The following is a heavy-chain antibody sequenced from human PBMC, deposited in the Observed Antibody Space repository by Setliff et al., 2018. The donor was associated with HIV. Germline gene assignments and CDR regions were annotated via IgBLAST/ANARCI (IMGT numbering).Heavy chain of an antibody. D-gene: IGHD2-15*01. CDR3: ARGGLGVVGAIDY. CDR1: GYTFGSHG. V-gene: IGHV1-18*01. J-gene: IGHJ4*02. CDR2: ISAYNGNT. Sequence: ASVKVSCKTSGYTFGSHGISWVRQAPGQGLEWMGWISAYNGNTNYAQKFQGRVTMTRDTSTNTAYMEVRSLRPDDTAVYYCARGGLGVVGAIDYWSQGTLVTVSS.